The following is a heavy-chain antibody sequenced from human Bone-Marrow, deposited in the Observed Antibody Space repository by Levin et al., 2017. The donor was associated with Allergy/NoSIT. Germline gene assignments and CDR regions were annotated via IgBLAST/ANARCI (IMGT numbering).Heavy chain of an antibody. V-gene: IGHV3-48*01. J-gene: IGHJ6*02. D-gene: IGHD2-2*01. CDR3: ARERGSSPPLHYYGMDV. CDR2: ISSSSSTI. Sequence: LSLTCAASGFTFSSYSMNWVRQAPGKGLEWVSYISSSSSTIYYADSVKGRFTISRDNAKNSLYLQMNSLRAEDTAVYYCARERGSSPPLHYYGMDVWGQGTTVTVSS. CDR1: GFTFSSYS.